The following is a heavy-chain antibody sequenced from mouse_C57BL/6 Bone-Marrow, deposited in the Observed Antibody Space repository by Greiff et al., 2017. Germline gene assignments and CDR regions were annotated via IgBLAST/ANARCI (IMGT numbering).Heavy chain of an antibody. V-gene: IGHV1-55*01. CDR2: IYPGSGST. CDR1: GYTFTSYW. D-gene: IGHD1-1*01. Sequence: QVQLQQPGAELVKPGASVKMSCKASGYTFTSYWITWVKQRPGQGLEWIGDIYPGSGSTTYNEKFKSKATLTVDTSSSTAYMQLSSLTSEDSAVYYCARRTTVVAHYYAMDYWGQGTSVTVSS. CDR3: ARRTTVVAHYYAMDY. J-gene: IGHJ4*01.